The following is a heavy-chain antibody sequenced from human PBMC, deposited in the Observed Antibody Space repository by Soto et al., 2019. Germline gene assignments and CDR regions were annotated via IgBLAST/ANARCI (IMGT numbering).Heavy chain of an antibody. CDR1: GGSISSGDYY. Sequence: SETLSLTCTVSGGSISSGDYYWSWIRQPPGKGLEWIGYIYYSGSTYYNPSLKSRVTISVDTSKNQFSLKLSSVTAADTAVYYCARGRVVVPADVAVNWFDPWGQGTLVTVSS. V-gene: IGHV4-30-4*01. J-gene: IGHJ5*02. CDR3: ARGRVVVPADVAVNWFDP. CDR2: IYYSGST. D-gene: IGHD2-2*01.